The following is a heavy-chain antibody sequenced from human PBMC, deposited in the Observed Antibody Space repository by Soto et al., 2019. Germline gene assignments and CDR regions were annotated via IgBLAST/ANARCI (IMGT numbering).Heavy chain of an antibody. CDR1: GFTFSSYA. J-gene: IGHJ4*02. V-gene: IGHV3-30-3*01. Sequence: QVQLVESGGGVVQPGRSLRLSCAASGFTFSSYAMHWVRQAPGKGLEWVAVISYDGGNKYYADSVKGRFTISRDNSKNTLYLQMNSLRAEDTAVYYCAREKGRWLQFLDYWGQGTLVTVSS. D-gene: IGHD3-3*01. CDR2: ISYDGGNK. CDR3: AREKGRWLQFLDY.